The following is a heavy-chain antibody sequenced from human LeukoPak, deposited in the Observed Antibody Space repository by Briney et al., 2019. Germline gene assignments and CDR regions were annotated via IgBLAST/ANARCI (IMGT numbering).Heavy chain of an antibody. V-gene: IGHV4-59*08. Sequence: PSETLSLTCTVSGGSISSYYWSWIRQPPGKGLEWIGYIYYSGSTNYNPSLKSRVTILVDTSKNQFSLKLSSVTAADTAVYYCARHVGLSFDYWGQGTLVTVSS. CDR2: IYYSGST. CDR1: GGSISSYY. CDR3: ARHVGLSFDY. J-gene: IGHJ4*02.